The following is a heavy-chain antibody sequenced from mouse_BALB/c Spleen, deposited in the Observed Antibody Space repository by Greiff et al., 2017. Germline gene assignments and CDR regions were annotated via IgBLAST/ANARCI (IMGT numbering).Heavy chain of an antibody. CDR1: GFTFSSFG. CDR2: ISSGSSTI. V-gene: IGHV5-17*02. D-gene: IGHD4-1*01. CDR3: ASPPSGTGAMDY. J-gene: IGHJ4*01. Sequence: EVMLVESGGGLVQPGGSRKLSCAASGFTFSSFGMHWVRQAPEKGLEWVAYISSGSSTIYYADTVKGRFTISRDNPKNTLFLQMTSLRSEDTAMYYCASPPSGTGAMDYWGQGTSVTVAS.